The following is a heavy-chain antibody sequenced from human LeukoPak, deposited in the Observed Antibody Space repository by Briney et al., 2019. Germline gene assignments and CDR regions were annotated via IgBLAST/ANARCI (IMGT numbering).Heavy chain of an antibody. V-gene: IGHV1-58*02. J-gene: IGHJ6*02. CDR2: IVVGSGNT. D-gene: IGHD2-21*02. Sequence: SVKVSCKASGFTFTSSAMQWVRQARGQRLEWIGWIVVGSGNTNYAQKFQERVTITRDMSTSTAYMELSGLRSEDTAVYYCATAVVTAIPGDYYYYYGMDVWGQGTTVTVSS. CDR3: ATAVVTAIPGDYYYYYGMDV. CDR1: GFTFTSSA.